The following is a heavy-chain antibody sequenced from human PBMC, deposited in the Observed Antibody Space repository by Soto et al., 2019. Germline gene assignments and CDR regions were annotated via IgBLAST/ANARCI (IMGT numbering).Heavy chain of an antibody. J-gene: IGHJ4*02. Sequence: QVQLLESGGGVVQPGRSLRLSCAASGFPFSSYAMHWVRQAPGKGLEWVAVISYDGSHENYADSVKGRFTISRDNSINTLYLLMNSLSAEDTAMYYCARDLESVSANDHWGQGTLVTVSS. CDR1: GFPFSSYA. V-gene: IGHV3-30*04. D-gene: IGHD6-19*01. CDR3: ARDLESVSANDH. CDR2: ISYDGSHE.